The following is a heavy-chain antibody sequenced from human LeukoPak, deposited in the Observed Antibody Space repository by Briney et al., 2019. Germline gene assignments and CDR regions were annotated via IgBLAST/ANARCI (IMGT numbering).Heavy chain of an antibody. CDR3: AEEYSSGSPRGFDY. V-gene: IGHV3-30*18. Sequence: GGSLRLSCAASGFTFSSYGMHWVRQAPGKGLEWVAVISYDGNNKYYADSVKGRFTISRDNSKNTLYLQMNSLRAEDTAVYYCAEEYSSGSPRGFDYWGQGTLVTVSS. CDR2: ISYDGNNK. CDR1: GFTFSSYG. J-gene: IGHJ4*02. D-gene: IGHD3-22*01.